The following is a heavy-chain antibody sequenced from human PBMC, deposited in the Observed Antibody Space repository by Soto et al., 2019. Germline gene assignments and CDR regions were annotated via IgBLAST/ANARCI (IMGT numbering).Heavy chain of an antibody. CDR1: GGTFSSYA. CDR3: ATLHSDLRFLEWLPRYFQH. Sequence: ASVKVSCKASGGTFSSYAISWVRQAPGQGLEWMGGIIPIFGTANYAQKFQGRVTITADESTSTAYMELSSLRSEDTAVYYCATLHSDLRFLEWLPRYFQHWGQGTLVTVSS. J-gene: IGHJ1*01. D-gene: IGHD3-3*01. CDR2: IIPIFGTA. V-gene: IGHV1-69*13.